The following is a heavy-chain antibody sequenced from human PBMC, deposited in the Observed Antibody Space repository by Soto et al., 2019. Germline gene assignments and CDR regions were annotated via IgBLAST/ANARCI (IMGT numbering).Heavy chain of an antibody. V-gene: IGHV1-69*06. CDR3: AREPRDRRIAARLSWFDP. CDR2: IIPIFGTA. J-gene: IGHJ5*02. CDR1: GGTLSSYA. D-gene: IGHD6-6*01. Sequence: ASVKVSCKASGGTLSSYAISWVRQAPGQGLEWMGGIIPIFGTANYAQKFQGRVTITADKSTSTAYMELSSLRSEDTAVYYCAREPRDRRIAARLSWFDPWGQGTLVTVSS.